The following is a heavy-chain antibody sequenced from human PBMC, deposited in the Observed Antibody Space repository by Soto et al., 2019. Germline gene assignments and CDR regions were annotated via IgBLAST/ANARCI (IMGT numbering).Heavy chain of an antibody. CDR1: GFTFSSYS. J-gene: IGHJ3*02. Sequence: EVQLVESGGGLVQPGGSLRLSCAASGFTFSSYSMNWVRQAPGKGLEWVSYISSSSSTIYYADSVKGRFTISRDNAKNSLYLQMNSLRAEDTAAYYCARYRVQPRKNDAFDIWGQGTMVTVSS. CDR3: ARYRVQPRKNDAFDI. CDR2: ISSSSSTI. D-gene: IGHD1-1*01. V-gene: IGHV3-48*01.